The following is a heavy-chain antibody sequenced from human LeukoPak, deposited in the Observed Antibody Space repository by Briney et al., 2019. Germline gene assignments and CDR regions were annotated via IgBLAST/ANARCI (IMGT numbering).Heavy chain of an antibody. CDR2: ISYDGSNK. D-gene: IGHD3-10*01. CDR3: AKDPSYYGSGTYPTLFDY. CDR1: GFTFSTYG. J-gene: IGHJ4*02. Sequence: PGGSLGLSCAASGFTFSTYGIHWVRQAPGKGLEWVAVISYDGSNKYYADSVKGRFTISRDNSKNTLYLQMNSLRAEDTAMYYCAKDPSYYGSGTYPTLFDYWGQGTLVTVSS. V-gene: IGHV3-30*18.